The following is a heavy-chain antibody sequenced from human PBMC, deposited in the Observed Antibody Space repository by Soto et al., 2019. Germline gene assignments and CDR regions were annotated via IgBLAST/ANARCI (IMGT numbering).Heavy chain of an antibody. Sequence: SETLSLTCTVSGGSISSYYWSWIRQPPGKGLEWIGYIYYSGSTNYNPSLKSRITISVDTSKNQFSLKLSSVTAAGTAVYYCARGTYSSGWYAYWGQGTLVTVSS. CDR1: GGSISSYY. CDR3: ARGTYSSGWYAY. CDR2: IYYSGST. J-gene: IGHJ4*02. V-gene: IGHV4-59*01. D-gene: IGHD6-19*01.